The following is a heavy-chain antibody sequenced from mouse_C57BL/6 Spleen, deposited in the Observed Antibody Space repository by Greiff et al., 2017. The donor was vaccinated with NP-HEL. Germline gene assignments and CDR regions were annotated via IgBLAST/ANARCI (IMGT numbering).Heavy chain of an antibody. D-gene: IGHD2-4*01. J-gene: IGHJ2*01. CDR2: IYPGDGDT. CDR3: ARCSVAPSDDDEIDY. V-gene: IGHV1-82*01. CDR1: GYAFSSSW. Sequence: VQLQQSGPELVKPGASVKISCKASGYAFSSSWMNWVKQRPGKGLEWIGRIYPGDGDTNYNGKFKGKATLTADKSSSTAYMQLSSLTSEDSAVYFCARCSVAPSDDDEIDYWGQGTTLTVSS.